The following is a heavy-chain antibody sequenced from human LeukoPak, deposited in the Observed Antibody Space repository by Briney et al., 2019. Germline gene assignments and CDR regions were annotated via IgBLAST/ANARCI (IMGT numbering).Heavy chain of an antibody. CDR1: GGTFSSYA. Sequence: GASVKVSCKASGGTFSSYAISWVRQAPGKGLEWMGGFDPEDGETIYAQKFQGRVTMTEDTSTDTAYMELSSLRSEDTAVYYCATLNSGYDRSFDYWGQGTLVTVSS. D-gene: IGHD5-12*01. CDR3: ATLNSGYDRSFDY. J-gene: IGHJ4*02. CDR2: FDPEDGET. V-gene: IGHV1-24*01.